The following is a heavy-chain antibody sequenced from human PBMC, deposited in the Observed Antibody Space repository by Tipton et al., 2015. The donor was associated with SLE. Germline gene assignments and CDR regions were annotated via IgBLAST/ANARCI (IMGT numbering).Heavy chain of an antibody. CDR1: GFSISSVYY. J-gene: IGHJ4*02. CDR2: IYHSGNT. Sequence: LRLSCAVSGFSISSVYYWGWIRQPPGKGLEWIGTIYHSGNTFYNPSLKSRLTLSVDTSKNQFSLKLNSVTAADTAIYYCARGGYSSGWYGDYFVYCGQGTLVTVSS. D-gene: IGHD6-19*01. V-gene: IGHV4-38-2*01. CDR3: ARGGYSSGWYGDYFVY.